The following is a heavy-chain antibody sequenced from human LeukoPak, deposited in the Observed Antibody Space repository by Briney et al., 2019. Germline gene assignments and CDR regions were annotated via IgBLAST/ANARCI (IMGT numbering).Heavy chain of an antibody. J-gene: IGHJ4*02. Sequence: ASVKVSCKASGYTFTSYYMHWVRQAPGQGLEWMGIINPSGGSTSYAQKFQGRVTMTRDTSTSTVYMELSSPRSEDTAVYYCARDLGSSGWWGVRDYFDYWGQGTLVTVSS. CDR3: ARDLGSSGWWGVRDYFDY. CDR2: INPSGGST. CDR1: GYTFTSYY. D-gene: IGHD6-19*01. V-gene: IGHV1-46*01.